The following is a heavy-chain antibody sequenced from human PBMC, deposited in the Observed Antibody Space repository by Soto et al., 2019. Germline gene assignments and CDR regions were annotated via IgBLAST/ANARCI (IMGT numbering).Heavy chain of an antibody. CDR2: ISPSGFST. Sequence: PGGSLRLCCAASGFTFSSYAMSWVRQAPGKGLEWVSAISPSGFSTYYADSVKGRFTISRDNSKNTLFLQMNSLRAEDTVVYYCAKGGSSARTYNWFDSWGQGILVTSPQ. D-gene: IGHD1-26*01. J-gene: IGHJ5*01. CDR1: GFTFSSYA. V-gene: IGHV3-23*01. CDR3: AKGGSSARTYNWFDS.